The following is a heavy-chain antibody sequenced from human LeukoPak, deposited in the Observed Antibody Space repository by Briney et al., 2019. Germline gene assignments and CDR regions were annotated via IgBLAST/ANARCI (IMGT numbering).Heavy chain of an antibody. Sequence: GGSLRLSCAASGFTFSSYAMHWVRQAPGKGLEWVAVISYDGSNKYYADSVKGRFTISRDNSKNTLYLQMNSLRAEDTAVYYCARDKDYGDKRLLDYWGQGTLVTVSS. CDR1: GFTFSSYA. J-gene: IGHJ4*02. D-gene: IGHD4-23*01. V-gene: IGHV3-30-3*01. CDR2: ISYDGSNK. CDR3: ARDKDYGDKRLLDY.